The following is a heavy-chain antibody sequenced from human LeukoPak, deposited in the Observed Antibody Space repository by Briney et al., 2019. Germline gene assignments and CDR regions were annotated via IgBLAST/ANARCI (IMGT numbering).Heavy chain of an antibody. CDR3: ARVRYCSSTSCYAGGYFDY. Sequence: SETLSLTCAVYGGSFSGYYWSWIRQPPGKGLEWIGEINHSGSTNYNPSLKSRVTISVDTSKNQFSLKLSSVTAADTAVYYCARVRYCSSTSCYAGGYFDYWGQGTLVTVSS. CDR2: INHSGST. CDR1: GGSFSGYY. D-gene: IGHD2-2*01. J-gene: IGHJ4*02. V-gene: IGHV4-34*01.